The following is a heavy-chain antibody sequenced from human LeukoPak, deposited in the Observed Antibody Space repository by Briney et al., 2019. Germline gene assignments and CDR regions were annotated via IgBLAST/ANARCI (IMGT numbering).Heavy chain of an antibody. Sequence: GGSLRLSCTASGFTFSNYSMHWVRQAPGKGLEWVAFIRFDGNNKYYADSVKGRFTISRDNSKKKLYLQLDSLRVEDTAVYFCTKGVGALVRGVTPHYWGQGTLVTVSS. J-gene: IGHJ4*02. CDR2: IRFDGNNK. D-gene: IGHD3-10*01. CDR3: TKGVGALVRGVTPHY. V-gene: IGHV3-30*02. CDR1: GFTFSNYS.